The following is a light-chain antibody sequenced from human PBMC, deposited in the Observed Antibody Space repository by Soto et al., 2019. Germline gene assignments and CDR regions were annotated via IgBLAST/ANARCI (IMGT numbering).Light chain of an antibody. J-gene: IGKJ5*01. CDR3: QQRSNWPPT. CDR1: QSVRSY. Sequence: IVLTQSPATLSLSPGERATLSCRASQSVRSYLAWYRQKPGQAPRLLIYDASNRATGIPARFSGSGSGTDFTLTISSLEPEDFAVYYCQQRSNWPPTFGQGTRLEIK. V-gene: IGKV3-11*01. CDR2: DAS.